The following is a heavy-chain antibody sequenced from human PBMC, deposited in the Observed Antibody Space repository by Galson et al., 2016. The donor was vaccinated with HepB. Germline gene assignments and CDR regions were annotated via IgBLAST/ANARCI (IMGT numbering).Heavy chain of an antibody. CDR1: GFTFSTYA. CDR2: ISGSGSSS. CDR3: GQGSTAPAV. Sequence: SLRLSCAASGFTFSTYAMNWVRQAPGKGLEWVSGISGSGSSSSHADSVKGRFTISRDNSKNTLSLQMNSLTADDTAIYYCGQGSTAPAVWGKGTTVTVSS. V-gene: IGHV3-23*01. J-gene: IGHJ6*04. D-gene: IGHD2-2*01.